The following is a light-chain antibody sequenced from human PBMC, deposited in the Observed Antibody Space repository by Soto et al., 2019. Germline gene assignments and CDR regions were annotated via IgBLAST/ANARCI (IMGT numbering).Light chain of an antibody. CDR2: RNN. Sequence: QSVRTQPPSASGTPGQRVTISCSGSSSNIGSNYVYWYQQLPGTAPKLLIYRNNQRPSGVPDRFSGSKSGTSASLAISGLRSEDEADYYCAAWDDSLSGAVFGGGTQLTVL. CDR1: SSNIGSNY. V-gene: IGLV1-47*01. J-gene: IGLJ7*01. CDR3: AAWDDSLSGAV.